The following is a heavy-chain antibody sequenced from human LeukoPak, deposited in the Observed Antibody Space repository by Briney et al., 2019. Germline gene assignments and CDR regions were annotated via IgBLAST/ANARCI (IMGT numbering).Heavy chain of an antibody. Sequence: PGGSLRLSCAASGFTFSSYEMNWVRQAPGKGLEWVSYISSSGSTIYYADSVKGRFTISRDNAKNSLYLQMNSLRAEDTAVYYCARAVHYYDSSGYYLWGGFDYWGQGTLVTVSS. CDR1: GFTFSSYE. V-gene: IGHV3-48*03. CDR3: ARAVHYYDSSGYYLWGGFDY. D-gene: IGHD3-22*01. J-gene: IGHJ4*02. CDR2: ISSSGSTI.